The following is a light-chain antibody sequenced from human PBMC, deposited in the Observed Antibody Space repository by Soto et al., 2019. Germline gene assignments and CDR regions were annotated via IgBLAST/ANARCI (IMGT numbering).Light chain of an antibody. CDR3: KQYNTCIWT. Sequence: EVVMTQSTATLSVSPGERATLSCRASQSVNANLAWYQQKPGQAPRLLIHGASNRATGIPDRFSGSGFGTENIRISNSLQAEDFGVYYCKQYNTCIWTFGQVHKVEI. J-gene: IGKJ1*01. V-gene: IGKV3-15*01. CDR2: GAS. CDR1: QSVNAN.